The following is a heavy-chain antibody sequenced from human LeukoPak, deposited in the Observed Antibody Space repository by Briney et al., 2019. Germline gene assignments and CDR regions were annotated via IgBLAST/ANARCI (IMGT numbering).Heavy chain of an antibody. J-gene: IGHJ6*03. Sequence: ASVKVSCKASGYTYTGYYMHWVRQAPGQGLEWMGWINPNSGGTNYAQKFQGRVTMTMDTSISTAYMELSRLRSDDTAVYYCASTAATRRGYYYYYYMDVWGKGTTVTVSS. CDR2: INPNSGGT. CDR1: GYTYTGYY. CDR3: ASTAATRRGYYYYYYMDV. D-gene: IGHD2-15*01. V-gene: IGHV1-2*02.